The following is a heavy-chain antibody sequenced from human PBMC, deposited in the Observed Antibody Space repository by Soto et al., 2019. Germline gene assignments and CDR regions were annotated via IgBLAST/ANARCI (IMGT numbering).Heavy chain of an antibody. CDR3: AKDRALTGYYYVMDV. Sequence: GVSLRLSCAASGFTFSSCAMSWVRQAPGKGLEWVSAISGSGGSTYYADSVKGRFTISRDNSKNTLYLQMNSRRAKETAGYYCAKDRALTGYYYVMDVWGQGSTVIVSS. V-gene: IGHV3-23*01. J-gene: IGHJ6*02. D-gene: IGHD3-10*01. CDR2: ISGSGGST. CDR1: GFTFSSCA.